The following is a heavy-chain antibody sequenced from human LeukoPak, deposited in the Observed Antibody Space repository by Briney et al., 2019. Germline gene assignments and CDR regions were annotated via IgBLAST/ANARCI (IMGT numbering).Heavy chain of an antibody. CDR2: INGGSGNT. Sequence: ASVTVSCKASGYTFTDYTMHWLRQAPGQRLDWMGWINGGSGNTKYSPEFQGRVTITRDTSASTAYMELSSLRSEDTAVYYCANPRYDSSGYYYVDWGQGALVTVSS. CDR3: ANPRYDSSGYYYVD. D-gene: IGHD3-22*01. V-gene: IGHV1-3*01. CDR1: GYTFTDYT. J-gene: IGHJ4*02.